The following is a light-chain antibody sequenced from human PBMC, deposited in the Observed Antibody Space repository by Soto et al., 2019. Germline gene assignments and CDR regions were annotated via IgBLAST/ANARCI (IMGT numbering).Light chain of an antibody. V-gene: IGKV1-39*01. J-gene: IGKJ5*01. CDR2: DAS. Sequence: DIQLTQSPSFLSASVGDRVTITCQASQDISNYLNWYQQKPGKAPKLLIYDASNLETGVPSRFSGSGSGTDYTLTISSLQPEDFATYYCQQSYRTPTFGQGTRLEIK. CDR3: QQSYRTPT. CDR1: QDISNY.